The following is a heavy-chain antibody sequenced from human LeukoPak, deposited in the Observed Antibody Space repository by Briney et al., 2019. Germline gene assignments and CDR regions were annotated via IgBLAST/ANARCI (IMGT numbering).Heavy chain of an antibody. CDR2: IHYSGST. Sequence: SETLSLTCTVSDGSNSNYYWSWMRQPPGKGLERIGYIHYSGSTKYNPSLKSRVTISVDTSKNQFSLRLTSVTAADTAVYYCARDPHAAAGHFDYWGQGTLVTVSS. CDR1: DGSNSNYY. D-gene: IGHD6-13*01. J-gene: IGHJ4*02. V-gene: IGHV4-59*01. CDR3: ARDPHAAAGHFDY.